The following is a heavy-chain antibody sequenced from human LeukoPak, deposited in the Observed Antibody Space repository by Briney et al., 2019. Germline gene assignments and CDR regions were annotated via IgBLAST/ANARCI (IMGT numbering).Heavy chain of an antibody. CDR2: ISYDGSNK. Sequence: GRSLRLSCAASGFTFSSYAMHWVRQAPGKGLEWVAVISYDGSNKYYADSVKGRFTISRDNSKNTLYLQMNSLRAEDTAVYYCARDYHGMDAWGQGTTVTVSS. CDR1: GFTFSSYA. V-gene: IGHV3-30*04. J-gene: IGHJ6*02. CDR3: ARDYHGMDA.